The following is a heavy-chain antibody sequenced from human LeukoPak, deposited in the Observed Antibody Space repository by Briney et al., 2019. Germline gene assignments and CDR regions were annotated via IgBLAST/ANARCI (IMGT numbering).Heavy chain of an antibody. CDR2: IDPSDSYT. CDR1: GYSFTSYW. V-gene: IGHV5-10-1*01. Sequence: GESLKISCKGSGYSFTSYWISWVRQMPGKGPEWMGRIDPSDSYTNYSPSFQGHVTISADKSISTAYLQWSSLKASDTAMYYCARQEPVVVAATDWFDPWGQGTLVTVSS. D-gene: IGHD2-15*01. CDR3: ARQEPVVVAATDWFDP. J-gene: IGHJ5*02.